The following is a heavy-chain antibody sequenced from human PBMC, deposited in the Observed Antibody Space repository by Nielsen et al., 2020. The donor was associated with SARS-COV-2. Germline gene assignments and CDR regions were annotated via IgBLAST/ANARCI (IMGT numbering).Heavy chain of an antibody. J-gene: IGHJ6*03. Sequence: WIRQPPGKGLEWVAVISYDGSNKYYADSVKDRFTISRDNSKNTLYLQMNSLRAEDTAVYYCAKEGIVVVPAAILSYYYYYYYMDVWGKGTTVTVSS. D-gene: IGHD2-2*01. CDR2: ISYDGSNK. CDR3: AKEGIVVVPAAILSYYYYYYYMDV. V-gene: IGHV3-30*18.